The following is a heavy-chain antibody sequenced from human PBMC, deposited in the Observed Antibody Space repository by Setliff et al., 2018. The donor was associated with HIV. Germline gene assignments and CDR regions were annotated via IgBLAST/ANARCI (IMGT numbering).Heavy chain of an antibody. CDR3: ARRRGSGWYGYGFDY. CDR2: IRQDGSEK. CDR1: GFTFSYYW. D-gene: IGHD6-19*01. V-gene: IGHV3-7*01. J-gene: IGHJ4*02. Sequence: LRLSCAASGFTFSYYWMTWVRQAPGKGLEWVASIRQDGSEKYDVDSVKGRFSISRDNAKNALYVQMNSLRAEDTAVYYCARRRGSGWYGYGFDYWGQGTLVTVSS.